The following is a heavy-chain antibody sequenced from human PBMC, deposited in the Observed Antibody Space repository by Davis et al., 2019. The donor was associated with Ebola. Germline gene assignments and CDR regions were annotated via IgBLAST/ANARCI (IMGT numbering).Heavy chain of an antibody. V-gene: IGHV4-34*01. Sequence: MPSETLSLTCAVYGGSFSGYYWSWIRQPPGKGLEWIGEINHSGSTNYNPSLKSRVTISVDTSKNQFSLKLSSVTAADTAVYYCARGTRTIFGVVVSPNWFDPWGQGTLVTVS. CDR1: GGSFSGYY. CDR2: INHSGST. J-gene: IGHJ5*02. D-gene: IGHD3-3*01. CDR3: ARGTRTIFGVVVSPNWFDP.